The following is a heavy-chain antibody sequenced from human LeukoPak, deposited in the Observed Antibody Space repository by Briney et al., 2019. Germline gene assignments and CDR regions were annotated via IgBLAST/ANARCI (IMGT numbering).Heavy chain of an antibody. V-gene: IGHV4-38-2*02. D-gene: IGHD5-24*01. CDR2: IYYSGST. Sequence: SETLSLTCTVSGYSISSGYYWGWIRQPPGKGLEWIGSIYYSGSTYYNPSLKSRVTISVDTSKNQFSLKLSSVTAADTAVYYCARMAYYYYMDVWGKGTTVTVSS. J-gene: IGHJ6*03. CDR1: GYSISSGYY. CDR3: ARMAYYYYMDV.